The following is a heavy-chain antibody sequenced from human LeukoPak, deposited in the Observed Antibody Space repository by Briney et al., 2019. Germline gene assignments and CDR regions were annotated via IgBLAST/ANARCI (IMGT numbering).Heavy chain of an antibody. CDR1: GGSSGSYY. CDR3: APIFGDYSDFDY. J-gene: IGHJ4*02. V-gene: IGHV4-34*01. D-gene: IGHD4-17*01. Sequence: SSETLSLTCAVYGGSSGSYYWSWIRQPPGKGLEWIGEINHSGNTNYNPPLKSRVTISLDTSKNQFSLRLSSVTAADTALYYCAPIFGDYSDFDYWGQGTLVTVPS. CDR2: INHSGNT.